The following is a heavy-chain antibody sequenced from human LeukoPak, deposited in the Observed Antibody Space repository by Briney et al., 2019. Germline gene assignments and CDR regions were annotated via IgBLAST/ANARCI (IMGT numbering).Heavy chain of an antibody. Sequence: GGSLRLSCAASGFTFSTYAMSWVRQAPGKGLEWVSGINRCGDDTHYADSAKGRFTISRDNSKNTVYLQMNNLRAEDTALYYCAKDWSHRHYYYYMDVWGKGTTVTVSS. V-gene: IGHV3-23*01. CDR1: GFTFSTYA. J-gene: IGHJ6*03. D-gene: IGHD1-14*01. CDR3: AKDWSHRHYYYYMDV. CDR2: INRCGDDT.